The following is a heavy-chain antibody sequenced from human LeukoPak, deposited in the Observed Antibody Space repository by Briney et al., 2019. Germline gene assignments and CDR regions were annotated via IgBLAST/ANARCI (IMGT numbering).Heavy chain of an antibody. CDR2: ISYSGST. J-gene: IGHJ5*02. CDR3: ARGGSGYALNWFDP. V-gene: IGHV4-59*01. CDR1: GGSIGRYY. Sequence: PSETLSLTCTCSGGSIGRYYWSWIRQPPGKGLEWIGHISYSGSTNYNPSLKRRVTISVDTSKNQFSLKLSSVTAADTAVYYCARGGSGYALNWFDPWGQGTLVTVSS. D-gene: IGHD5-12*01.